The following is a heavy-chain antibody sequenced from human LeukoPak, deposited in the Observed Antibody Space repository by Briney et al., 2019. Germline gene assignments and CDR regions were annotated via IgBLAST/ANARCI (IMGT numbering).Heavy chain of an antibody. J-gene: IGHJ4*02. D-gene: IGHD4-17*01. V-gene: IGHV3-30*18. CDR1: GFTFSNFG. CDR2: VSYDGTNK. Sequence: GRSLRLSCAASGFTFSNFGMHWVRQAPGKGLEWVAVVSYDGTNKYYADSVKGRFTVSRDNSKNTLYLQMNSLRAEDTALYYCAKGNYYGDYAYWGQGTLVTVSS. CDR3: AKGNYYGDYAY.